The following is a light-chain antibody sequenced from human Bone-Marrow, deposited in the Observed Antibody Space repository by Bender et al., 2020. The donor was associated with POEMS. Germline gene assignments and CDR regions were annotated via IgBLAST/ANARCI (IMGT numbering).Light chain of an antibody. V-gene: IGLV1-44*01. Sequence: QSVLTQPPSASGTPGQRVTISCSASSSNIGLHSINWYQQLPGTAPRLLIYTNNERPSGVPDRFSGSKSGTSASLAITGLQSDDEAIYFCVAWDASLNGWVFGGGTKLTVL. CDR3: VAWDASLNGWV. CDR2: TNN. J-gene: IGLJ3*02. CDR1: SSNIGLHS.